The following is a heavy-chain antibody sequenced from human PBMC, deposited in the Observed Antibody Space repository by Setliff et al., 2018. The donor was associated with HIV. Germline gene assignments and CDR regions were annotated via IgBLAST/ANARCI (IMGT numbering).Heavy chain of an antibody. V-gene: IGHV7-4-1*02. Sequence: GASVKVSCKASGYTFTSYGINWVRQAPGQGLEWMGWINTKTGNPTYAQGFTGRFVFSLDTSVSTAHLQISSLEAEDTAVYYCARAHLWFGESFPFDPWGQGTLVTVSS. J-gene: IGHJ5*02. D-gene: IGHD3-10*01. CDR2: INTKTGNP. CDR1: GYTFTSYG. CDR3: ARAHLWFGESFPFDP.